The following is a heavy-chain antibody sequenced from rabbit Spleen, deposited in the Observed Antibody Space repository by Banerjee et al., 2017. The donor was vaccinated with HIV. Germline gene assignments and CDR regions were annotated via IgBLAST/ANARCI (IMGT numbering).Heavy chain of an antibody. CDR1: GFSFSNNYY. D-gene: IGHD8-1*01. Sequence: QSLEESGGDLVRPGASLTLTCTASGFSFSNNYYMCWVRQAPGKGLECIACIYGGGSGSTYYASWAKGRFTISKTSSTTVTLQMTSLTAADTATYFCARDAGTSFSTYGMDLWGPGTLVTVS. V-gene: IGHV1S40*01. CDR2: IYGGGSGST. CDR3: ARDAGTSFSTYGMDL. J-gene: IGHJ6*01.